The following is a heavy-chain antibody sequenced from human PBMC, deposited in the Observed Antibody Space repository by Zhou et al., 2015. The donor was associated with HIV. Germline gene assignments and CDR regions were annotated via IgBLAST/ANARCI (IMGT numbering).Heavy chain of an antibody. CDR3: ARGKGWLQPFDY. CDR2: MNPKSGNT. CDR1: GYTFTTSD. J-gene: IGHJ4*02. D-gene: IGHD5-24*01. V-gene: IGHV1-8*01. Sequence: QVHLVQSGAEVKTSGASVKVSCKASGYTFTTSDINWVRQATGQGLEWMGWMNPKSGNTGYAQKFQGRVTMTRNTSISTAYMVLNNLGSQDTAVYYCARGKGWLQPFDYWGQGTLVSVSS.